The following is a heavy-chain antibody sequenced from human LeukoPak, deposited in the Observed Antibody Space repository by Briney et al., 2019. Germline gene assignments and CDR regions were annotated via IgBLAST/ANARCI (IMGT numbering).Heavy chain of an antibody. D-gene: IGHD6-19*01. CDR2: ISYDGSNK. J-gene: IGHJ4*02. Sequence: PGRSLRLSCAASGFIFSSYAMHWVRQAPGKGLEWVAVISYDGSNKYADSVKGRFTISRDNSKNTLYLQMNSLRAEDTAVYYCALNRGSGWYFHYWGRGTLVTVSS. CDR1: GFIFSSYA. V-gene: IGHV3-30*04. CDR3: ALNRGSGWYFHY.